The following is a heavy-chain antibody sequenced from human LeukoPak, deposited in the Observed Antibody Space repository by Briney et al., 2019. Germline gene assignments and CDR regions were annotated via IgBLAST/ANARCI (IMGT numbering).Heavy chain of an antibody. J-gene: IGHJ4*02. V-gene: IGHV3-74*01. D-gene: IGHD4-23*01. CDR3: AKVDGGNGGIDY. CDR1: TFTFSSYW. Sequence: GGSLRLSCAASTFTFSSYWMYWVRQAPRKGLVWVSRINTDGSSTSYADSVKGRFTISRDNAKNTLYLQMNSLRAEDTAVYYCAKVDGGNGGIDYWGQGTLVTVSS. CDR2: INTDGSST.